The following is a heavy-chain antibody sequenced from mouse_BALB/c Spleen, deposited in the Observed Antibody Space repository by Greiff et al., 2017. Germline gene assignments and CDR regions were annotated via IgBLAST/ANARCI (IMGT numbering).Heavy chain of an antibody. CDR3: ARIYDGYLYYAMDY. J-gene: IGHJ4*01. D-gene: IGHD2-3*01. CDR2: ISDGGSYT. CDR1: GFTFSDYY. V-gene: IGHV5-4*02. Sequence: EVQVVESGGGLVKPGGSLKLSCAASGFTFSDYYMYWVRQTPEKRLEWVATISDGGSYTYYPDSVKGRFTISRDNAKNNLYLQMSSLKSEDTAMYYCARIYDGYLYYAMDYWGQGTSVTVSS.